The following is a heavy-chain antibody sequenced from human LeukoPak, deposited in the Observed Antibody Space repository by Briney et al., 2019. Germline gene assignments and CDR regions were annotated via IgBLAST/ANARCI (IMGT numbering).Heavy chain of an antibody. CDR3: ARVQVIHYSEVFDY. V-gene: IGHV3-7*01. Sequence: PGGSLRLSCAASGFTFSSYSMNWVRQAPGKGLEWVANIKQDGSEKYYVDSVKGRFTISRDNAKNSLYLQMNSLRAEDTAVYYCARVQVIHYSEVFDYWGQGTLVTVSS. CDR2: IKQDGSEK. D-gene: IGHD2-15*01. CDR1: GFTFSSYS. J-gene: IGHJ4*02.